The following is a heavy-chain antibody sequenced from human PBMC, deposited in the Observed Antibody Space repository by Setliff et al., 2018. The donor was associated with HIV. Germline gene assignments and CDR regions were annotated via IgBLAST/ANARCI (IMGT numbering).Heavy chain of an antibody. D-gene: IGHD6-13*01. CDR1: GFPFSNAW. V-gene: IGHV3-15*01. J-gene: IGHJ4*02. Sequence: GVLRLSCAASGFPFSNAWMSWVRQAPGKGLEWVGHIKSKIDGETTDYAAPVKGRITISRDDSKNTLSLQMNSLKTEDTAVYYCAVVVGGYAYSSSWYFHYWGQGTLVTSPQ. CDR2: IKSKIDGETT. CDR3: AVVVGGYAYSSSWYFHY.